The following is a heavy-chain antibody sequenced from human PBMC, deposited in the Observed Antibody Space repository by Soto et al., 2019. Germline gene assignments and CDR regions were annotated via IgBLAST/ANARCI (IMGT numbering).Heavy chain of an antibody. CDR2: INPNSGGT. J-gene: IGHJ4*02. Sequence: GASVKVSCKASGYTFTGYYMHWVRQAPGQGLEWMGWINPNSGGTNYAQKFQGWVTMTRDTSISTAYMELSRLRSDDTAVYYCARGGVVVAATPSQLSGYWGQGTLVTVSS. CDR1: GYTFTGYY. D-gene: IGHD2-15*01. V-gene: IGHV1-2*04. CDR3: ARGGVVVAATPSQLSGY.